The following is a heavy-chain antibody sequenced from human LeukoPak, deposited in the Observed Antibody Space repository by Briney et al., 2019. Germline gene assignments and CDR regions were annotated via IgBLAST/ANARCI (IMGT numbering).Heavy chain of an antibody. CDR1: GGSISSGSYY. CDR3: ARAHDSSGYYYGYFDY. V-gene: IGHV4-61*02. J-gene: IGHJ4*02. Sequence: SQTLSLTCTVSGGSISSGSYYWSWIRQPAGKGLEWIGRIYPSGSTNYNPSLKSRVTISVDTSKNQFSLKLSSVTAADTAVYYCARAHDSSGYYYGYFDYWGQGTLVTVSS. CDR2: IYPSGST. D-gene: IGHD3-22*01.